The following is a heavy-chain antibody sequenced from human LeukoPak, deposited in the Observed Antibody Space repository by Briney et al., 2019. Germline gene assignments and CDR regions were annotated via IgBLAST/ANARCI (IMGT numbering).Heavy chain of an antibody. CDR2: ISTISST. V-gene: IGHV3-23*01. CDR3: AKSPALWLEETGTAFDI. D-gene: IGHD3-10*01. CDR1: GDIFSTFA. J-gene: IGHJ3*02. Sequence: GGSLRLFCAASGDIFSTFAMSWVRQAPGRGLEWVSGISTISSTFYADSVKGRFTISRDYSKNTLYLQMNSLRAEDTAVYYCAKSPALWLEETGTAFDIWGRGTMVTVSS.